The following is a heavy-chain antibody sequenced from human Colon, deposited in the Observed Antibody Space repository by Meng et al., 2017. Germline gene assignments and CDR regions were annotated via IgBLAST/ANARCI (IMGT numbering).Heavy chain of an antibody. D-gene: IGHD3-9*01. CDR1: SGSISSSNW. Sequence: QVQLQQSGPGLVKPSATLPLTCAVSSGSISSSNWWSWVRQPPGKGLEWIGEISQSGTTYYNPSLKSRVTITGDWSKNQFSLNLNSVTAADTALYYCVRQGMTSYSWGYWGQGTLVTVSS. J-gene: IGHJ4*02. CDR2: ISQSGTT. V-gene: IGHV4-4*02. CDR3: VRQGMTSYSWGY.